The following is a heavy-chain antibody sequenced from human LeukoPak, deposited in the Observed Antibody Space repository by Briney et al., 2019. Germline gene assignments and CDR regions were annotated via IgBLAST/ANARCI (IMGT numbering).Heavy chain of an antibody. CDR3: AKVRGSSGYSYYFDY. D-gene: IGHD3-22*01. Sequence: GGSLRLSCAASGFTFSSYAMTWVRQAPGKGLEWVSTLSGSGGSTYYADPVKGRFTISRDNSKNTLYLHMSSLRAEDTAVYYCAKVRGSSGYSYYFDYWGQGTLVTVSS. V-gene: IGHV3-23*01. CDR1: GFTFSSYA. CDR2: LSGSGGST. J-gene: IGHJ4*02.